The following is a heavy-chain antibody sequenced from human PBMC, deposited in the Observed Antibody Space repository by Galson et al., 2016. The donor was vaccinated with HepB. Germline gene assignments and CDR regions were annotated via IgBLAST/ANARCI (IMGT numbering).Heavy chain of an antibody. J-gene: IGHJ2*01. Sequence: SETLSLTCAVNGGSFSGYFWGWIRQSPGKGLEWIGEISQGGTTNYTPSLKSRVTFLVDTSKNQFSLEVTSVTAADTAVYFCARGKCRKGATSYRYWYYDVWGRGAPVTVSS. CDR3: ARGKCRKGATSYRYWYYDV. D-gene: IGHD2-21*01. V-gene: IGHV4-34*01. CDR2: ISQGGTT. CDR1: GGSFSGYF.